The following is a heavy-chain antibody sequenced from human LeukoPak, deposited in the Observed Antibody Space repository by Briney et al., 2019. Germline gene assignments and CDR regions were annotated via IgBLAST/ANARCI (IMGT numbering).Heavy chain of an antibody. Sequence: SDTLSLTCSVSGGSISSRNYYWGWIRQPPGKGLEWIGSIFYTGNTYYNPSLRSRVTMSVDTSKNQFSLNLSSVTAADMAVYYCSRHVNTFDYWGQGTLVTVSS. CDR3: SRHVNTFDY. CDR1: GGSISSRNYY. V-gene: IGHV4-39*01. J-gene: IGHJ4*02. CDR2: IFYTGNT.